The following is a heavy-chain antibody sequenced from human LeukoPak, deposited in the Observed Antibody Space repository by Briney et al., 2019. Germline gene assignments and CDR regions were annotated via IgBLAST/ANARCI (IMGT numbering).Heavy chain of an antibody. V-gene: IGHV3-21*01. D-gene: IGHD3-10*01. Sequence: GGSLRLSCAASGFTFSSYSMNWVRQAPGKGLEWVSSISSSSTYIHYADSAKGRFTISRDNAQNSLYLQINSLRAEDTAVYYCAREKGTMIRAMAFEMWGQGTMVTVSS. J-gene: IGHJ3*02. CDR1: GFTFSSYS. CDR2: ISSSSTYI. CDR3: AREKGTMIRAMAFEM.